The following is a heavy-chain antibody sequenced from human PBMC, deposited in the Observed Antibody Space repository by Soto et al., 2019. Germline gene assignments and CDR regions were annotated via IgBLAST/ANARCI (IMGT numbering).Heavy chain of an antibody. CDR3: AREDDSSGHAGTFPH. V-gene: IGHV3-30-3*01. J-gene: IGHJ1*01. CDR2: ISHDESNK. CDR1: GFTFSTRV. D-gene: IGHD3-22*01. Sequence: QVQLVESGGGVVQPGRSLRLSCAASGFTFSTRVMHWVRQAPGKGLEWVALISHDESNKDYADSVKGRFTIAKDNSKNTLYLQMNSLRVEDTAVYYCAREDDSSGHAGTFPHWGQGTLVSVSS.